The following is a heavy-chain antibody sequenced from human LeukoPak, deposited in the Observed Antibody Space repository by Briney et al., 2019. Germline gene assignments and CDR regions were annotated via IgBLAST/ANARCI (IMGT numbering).Heavy chain of an antibody. CDR3: ARVIWYYYDSSGYPGFDY. D-gene: IGHD3-22*01. Sequence: GGSLRLSCAVSGFTFSGFSMSWVRQAPGKGLEWVAIMNEYGSGIFYVDSVKGRFTISRDNAKNSLYLQMNSLRAEDTAVYYCARVIWYYYDSSGYPGFDYWGQGTLVTVSS. CDR1: GFTFSGFS. CDR2: MNEYGSGI. J-gene: IGHJ4*02. V-gene: IGHV3-7*01.